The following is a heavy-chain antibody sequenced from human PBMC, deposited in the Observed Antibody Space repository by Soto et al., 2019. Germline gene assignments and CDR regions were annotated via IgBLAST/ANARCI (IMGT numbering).Heavy chain of an antibody. CDR2: ISSDGTTT. Sequence: EVQLVQSGGGLAQPGTSLRLSCAASGFTFRKFWMHWVRQVPGKGPVWVSYISSDGTTTDYADSVKGRFTISRDNAKDTRYLQMDSLRAEDTAVYYCAIQDCTNDVCLEAAVTVGGALESWGQGTLVTVSS. CDR1: GFTFRKFW. V-gene: IGHV3-74*01. J-gene: IGHJ1*01. D-gene: IGHD2-8*01. CDR3: AIQDCTNDVCLEAAVTVGGALES.